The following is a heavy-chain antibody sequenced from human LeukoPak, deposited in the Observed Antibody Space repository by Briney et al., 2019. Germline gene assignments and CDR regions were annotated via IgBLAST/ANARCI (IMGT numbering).Heavy chain of an antibody. CDR1: GGSIDNSNGYF. Sequence: PSETLSLTCTVSGGSIDNSNGYFWVRLRQPPGKGLEWIGSISYVGQTFYNSSLESRVTLSVDKSRNQFSLRLRSVTAADTAVFYCARLVYSDPNYFDYWGQGSLVTVSS. CDR2: ISYVGQT. J-gene: IGHJ4*02. V-gene: IGHV4-39*01. D-gene: IGHD1-26*01. CDR3: ARLVYSDPNYFDY.